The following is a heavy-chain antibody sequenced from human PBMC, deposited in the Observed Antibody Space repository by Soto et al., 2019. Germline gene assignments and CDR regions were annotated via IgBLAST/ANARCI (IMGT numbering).Heavy chain of an antibody. J-gene: IGHJ6*03. V-gene: IGHV1-18*01. Sequence: QDQLVQSGVEVKKPGASVKVSCRASAYSFTNYGITWVRQAPGQGFEWMGWISAYNGNTNHAQKFKGRVTITTDASTSTAYLELRSLISDDTAVYYCARDRGVAPPVAGNTHYYYYMDVWGKGTTVTVSS. CDR1: AYSFTNYG. D-gene: IGHD6-19*01. CDR2: ISAYNGNT. CDR3: ARDRGVAPPVAGNTHYYYYMDV.